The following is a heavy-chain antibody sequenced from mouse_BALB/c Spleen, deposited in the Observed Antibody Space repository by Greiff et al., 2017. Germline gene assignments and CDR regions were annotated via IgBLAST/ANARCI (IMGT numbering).Heavy chain of an antibody. Sequence: EVQVVESGGGLVKPGGSLKLSCAASGFTFSDYYMYWVRQTPEKRLEWVATISDGGSYTYYPDSVKGRFTISRDNAKNNLYLQMSSLKSEDTAMYYCARREYGNYYAMDYWGQGTSVTVSS. J-gene: IGHJ4*01. V-gene: IGHV5-4*02. CDR1: GFTFSDYY. CDR3: ARREYGNYYAMDY. CDR2: ISDGGSYT. D-gene: IGHD2-10*02.